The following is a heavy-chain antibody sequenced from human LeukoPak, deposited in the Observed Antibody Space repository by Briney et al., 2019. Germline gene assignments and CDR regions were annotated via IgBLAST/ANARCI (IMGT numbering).Heavy chain of an antibody. D-gene: IGHD5-18*01. CDR2: ISGRGGDT. J-gene: IGHJ4*02. CDR3: AKVGPGAARDY. Sequence: GGSLRLSCAASGFTFSSYAMSWVRQAPEKGLEWVSTISGRGGDTYYADSVKGRFTISRDDSKNTLYLQMNSLRAEDTAVYYCAKVGPGAARDYWGQGTLVTVSS. CDR1: GFTFSSYA. V-gene: IGHV3-23*01.